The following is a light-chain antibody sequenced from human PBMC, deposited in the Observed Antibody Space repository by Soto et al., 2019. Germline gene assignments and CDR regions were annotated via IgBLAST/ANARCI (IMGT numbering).Light chain of an antibody. Sequence: QSALTQPASVSGSPGQSITISCTGTSNDVGDYNYVSWYQHHPGKAPKLMIFDVTNRPSGVSNRFSGSKSGNTVSLTISGLQAEDDADYYCSSYTSSSSLVVFGGGTKLTVL. CDR1: SNDVGDYNY. CDR2: DVT. CDR3: SSYTSSSSLVV. V-gene: IGLV2-14*03. J-gene: IGLJ2*01.